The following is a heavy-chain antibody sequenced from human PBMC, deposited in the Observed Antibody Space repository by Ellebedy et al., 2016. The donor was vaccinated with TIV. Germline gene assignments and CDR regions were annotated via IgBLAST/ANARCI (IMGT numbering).Heavy chain of an antibody. Sequence: SETLSLXXAVYGGSFSGYYWSWIRQPPGKGLEWIGEINHSGSTNYNPSLKSRVTISVDTSKNQFSLKLSSVTAADTAVYYCATSDGPYCSSTSCYRSSKFDYWGQGTLVTVSS. J-gene: IGHJ4*02. D-gene: IGHD2-2*01. CDR2: INHSGST. V-gene: IGHV4-34*01. CDR1: GGSFSGYY. CDR3: ATSDGPYCSSTSCYRSSKFDY.